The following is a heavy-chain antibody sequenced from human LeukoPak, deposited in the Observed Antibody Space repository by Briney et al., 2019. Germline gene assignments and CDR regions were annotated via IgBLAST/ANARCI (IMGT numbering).Heavy chain of an antibody. CDR2: INPNSGGT. Sequence: ASVKVSCKASGYTFTGYYMHWERQAPGQGLEWMGWINPNSGGTNYAQKFQGRVTMTRDTSISTAYMELSRLRSDDTAVYYCARDYYGSGRSFDPWGQGTLVTVSS. V-gene: IGHV1-2*02. J-gene: IGHJ5*02. D-gene: IGHD3-10*01. CDR1: GYTFTGYY. CDR3: ARDYYGSGRSFDP.